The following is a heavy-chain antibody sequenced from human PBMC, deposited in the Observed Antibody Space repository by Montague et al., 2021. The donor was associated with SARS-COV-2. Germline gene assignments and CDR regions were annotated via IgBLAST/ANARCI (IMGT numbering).Heavy chain of an antibody. CDR1: AGSISSYY. Sequence: SETLSLTCTVSAGSISSYYWSWIRQPPGKGLEWVGYIYSSGSTNYNPSLQSRVTISVDMSKNQVALNLSSVTAADTAVYYCARHEGAAGGYANCDRWGRGALVAVSS. D-gene: IGHD6-19*01. V-gene: IGHV4-59*08. CDR3: ARHEGAAGGYANCDR. J-gene: IGHJ2*01. CDR2: IYSSGST.